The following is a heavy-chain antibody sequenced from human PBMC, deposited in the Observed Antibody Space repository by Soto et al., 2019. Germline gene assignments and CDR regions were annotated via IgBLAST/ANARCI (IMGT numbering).Heavy chain of an antibody. Sequence: QVQLQEAGPGLVKPSGTLSLTCAVSGGSISSSNWWSWVRQPPGKGLEWIGEIYHSGSTNYNPSLKSRVTISVDKAKNQFSLKLSSVTAADTAVYYCARVGYDSSGYYSKTFDYWGQGTLVTVSS. J-gene: IGHJ4*02. V-gene: IGHV4-4*02. D-gene: IGHD3-22*01. CDR1: GGSISSSNW. CDR3: ARVGYDSSGYYSKTFDY. CDR2: IYHSGST.